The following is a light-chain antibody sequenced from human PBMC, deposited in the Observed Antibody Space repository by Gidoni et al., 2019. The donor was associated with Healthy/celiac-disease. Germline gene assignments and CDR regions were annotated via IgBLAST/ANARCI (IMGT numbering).Light chain of an antibody. V-gene: IGKV1-39*01. CDR1: QSISSY. Sequence: DIQMTQSPSSLSASVGDRVTITCRASQSISSYLNWYQQKPGKAPKLLIYAASSLQSGVPSRFSGSGSGTDFTLTSSSLQPEDFATYYCQQSYSTPLTFGYXTKVEIK. CDR3: QQSYSTPLT. CDR2: AAS. J-gene: IGKJ4*01.